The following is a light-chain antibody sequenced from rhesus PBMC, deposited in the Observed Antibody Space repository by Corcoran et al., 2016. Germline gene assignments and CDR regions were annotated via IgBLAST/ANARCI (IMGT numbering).Light chain of an antibody. CDR2: YVN. CDR3: QQGKSDPPA. CDR1: QGISSY. V-gene: IGKV1-32*02. Sequence: DIQMSQSPSSLSASVGDRVTITCRASQGISSYLNWYQQRPGKAPKLLIHYVNSLESGVPSRFSGSGSGTEFTLTISSLQPDDIATYFCQQGKSDPPAFGQGTKVEIK. J-gene: IGKJ1*01.